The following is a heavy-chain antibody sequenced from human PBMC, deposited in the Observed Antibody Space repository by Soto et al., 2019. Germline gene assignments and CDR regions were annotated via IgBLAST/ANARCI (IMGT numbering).Heavy chain of an antibody. CDR3: ARPPTVTTTDAFDI. V-gene: IGHV5-51*01. J-gene: IGHJ3*02. CDR2: IYPGDSDT. CDR1: GYSFTSYW. Sequence: PLEPQKVWRRGSGYSFTSYWIGWVLEMPGKGLEWMGIIYPGDSDTRYSPSFQGQVTISADKSISTAYLQWSSLKASDTAMYYCARPPTVTTTDAFDIWGKGTMVTVSS. D-gene: IGHD4-17*01.